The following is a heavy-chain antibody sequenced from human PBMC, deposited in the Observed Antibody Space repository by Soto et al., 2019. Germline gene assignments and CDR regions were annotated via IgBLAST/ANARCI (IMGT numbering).Heavy chain of an antibody. D-gene: IGHD6-13*01. V-gene: IGHV4-59*08. Sequence: SDTLSLTCTVSGGSVNNYYWSWIRQPPGKGLEWVGYIYYSGSTNYSPSLKSRVTISLDTSKTQFSLKLSSVTAADTAIYYCARHVAADFFNSWGQGILVTVSS. CDR1: GGSVNNYY. J-gene: IGHJ4*02. CDR3: ARHVAADFFNS. CDR2: IYYSGST.